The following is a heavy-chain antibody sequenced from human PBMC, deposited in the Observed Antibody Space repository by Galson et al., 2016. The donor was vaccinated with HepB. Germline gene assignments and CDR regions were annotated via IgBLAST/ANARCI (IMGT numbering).Heavy chain of an antibody. Sequence: SLRLSCAASGFNFDDYAMHWVRQAPGKGLEWVSGISWKSDRIGYADSVKGRFTISRDNAKNSLYLQMNSLRAGDTALYYCAKQSRERSYYYDGMDVWGQGTTVTVSS. J-gene: IGHJ6*02. CDR2: ISWKSDRI. D-gene: IGHD1-26*01. V-gene: IGHV3-9*01. CDR1: GFNFDDYA. CDR3: AKQSRERSYYYDGMDV.